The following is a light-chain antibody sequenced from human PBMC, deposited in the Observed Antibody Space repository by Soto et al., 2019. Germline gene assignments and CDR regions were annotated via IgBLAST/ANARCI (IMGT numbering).Light chain of an antibody. CDR2: EVT. J-gene: IGLJ1*01. CDR3: SSHTSGSPRV. V-gene: IGLV2-14*01. Sequence: QSVLTQPASVSGSPGQSIAISCTGTFSDVGGYDYVSWYQQHPDKAPKLMIYEVTKRPSGVSYRCSGSKSGNTASLTISGLQPEDEADYYGSSHTSGSPRVFGSGTKLTVL. CDR1: FSDVGGYDY.